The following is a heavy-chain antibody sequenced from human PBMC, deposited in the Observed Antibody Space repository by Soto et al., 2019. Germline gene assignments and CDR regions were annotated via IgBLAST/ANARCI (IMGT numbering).Heavy chain of an antibody. Sequence: SETLSLTCTVSGGSISSYYWSWIRQPPGKGLEWIGYIYYSGSTNYNPSLKSRVTISVDTSKNQFSLKLSSVTAADTAVYYCARDGIGIVGATVGYYYGMDVWGQGTTVNV. CDR3: ARDGIGIVGATVGYYYGMDV. D-gene: IGHD1-26*01. CDR1: GGSISSYY. V-gene: IGHV4-59*01. J-gene: IGHJ6*02. CDR2: IYYSGST.